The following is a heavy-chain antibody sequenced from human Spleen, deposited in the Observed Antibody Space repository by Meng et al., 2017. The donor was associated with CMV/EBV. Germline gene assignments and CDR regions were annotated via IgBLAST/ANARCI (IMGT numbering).Heavy chain of an antibody. CDR1: GFTFSSYW. Sequence: GGSLRLSCAASGFTFSSYWMSWVRQAPGKGLEWVANIKQDGSEKYYVDSVKGRFTISRDNAKNSLYLQMNSLRAEDTALYHCARAGSSDYYYAMDVWGQGTTVTVSS. D-gene: IGHD2-15*01. CDR3: ARAGSSDYYYAMDV. J-gene: IGHJ6*02. CDR2: IKQDGSEK. V-gene: IGHV3-7*03.